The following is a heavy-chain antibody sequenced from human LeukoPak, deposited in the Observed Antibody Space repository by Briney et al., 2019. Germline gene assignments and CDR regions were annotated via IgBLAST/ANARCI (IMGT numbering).Heavy chain of an antibody. CDR2: IIPIFGTA. J-gene: IGHJ4*02. V-gene: IGHV1-69*05. Sequence: SVKVSCKASGGTFSSYAISWVRQAPGQGLEWMGGIIPIFGTANYAQKFQGRVTITTDESTSTAYMELNSLRSEDTAVYYCARGGSGYDSYHYFDYWGQGTLVTVSS. D-gene: IGHD5-12*01. CDR3: ARGGSGYDSYHYFDY. CDR1: GGTFSSYA.